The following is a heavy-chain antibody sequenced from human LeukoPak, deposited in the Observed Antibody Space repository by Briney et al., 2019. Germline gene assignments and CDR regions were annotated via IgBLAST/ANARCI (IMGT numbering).Heavy chain of an antibody. Sequence: GGSLRLSCVASGFTDSTTYMGWVRQAPGKGLEWVSVIYSGGTTYYADSVKGRFTFSRDTSKNTLYLQMNSLRAEDTAVYYCARVIVATNTFDAFDIWGQGTMVTVSS. CDR1: GFTDSTTY. CDR3: ARVIVATNTFDAFDI. CDR2: IYSGGTT. V-gene: IGHV3-53*01. J-gene: IGHJ3*02. D-gene: IGHD5-12*01.